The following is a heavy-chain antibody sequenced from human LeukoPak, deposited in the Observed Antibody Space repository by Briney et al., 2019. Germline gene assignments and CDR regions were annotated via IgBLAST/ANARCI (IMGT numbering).Heavy chain of an antibody. D-gene: IGHD3-10*01. CDR3: ARDYMVRGVIRENWFDP. CDR1: GYSITNGFY. J-gene: IGHJ5*02. CDR2: IYYSGST. Sequence: SETLSLTCTVSGYSITNGFYWVWVRQPPGKGLEWIGSIYYSGSTYYNPSLKSRVTISVDTSKNQFSLKLSSVTAADTAVYYCARDYMVRGVIRENWFDPWGQGTLVTVSS. V-gene: IGHV4-38-2*02.